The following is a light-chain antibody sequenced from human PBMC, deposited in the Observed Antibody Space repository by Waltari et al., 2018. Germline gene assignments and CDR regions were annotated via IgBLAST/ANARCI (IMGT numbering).Light chain of an antibody. J-gene: IGLJ3*02. V-gene: IGLV2-14*02. CDR2: DVS. CDR3: SSYTSSSTLV. CDR1: SSDVGNYNL. Sequence: QSALTQPASVSGSPGQSITISCTGTSSDVGNYNLVSWYHQHPGKAPKLMIPDVSNRPSRVSHRLSGSKSGETASLTISGLQAEYEADYYCSSYTSSSTLVFGGGTKLTVL.